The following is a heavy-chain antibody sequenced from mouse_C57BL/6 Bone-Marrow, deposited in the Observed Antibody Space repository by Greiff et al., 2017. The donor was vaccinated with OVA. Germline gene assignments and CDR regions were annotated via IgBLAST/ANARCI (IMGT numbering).Heavy chain of an antibody. D-gene: IGHD2-3*01. CDR1: GFTFSSYG. CDR3: ARKDDGYYNYYAMDY. Sequence: EVMLVESGGDLVKPGGSLKLSCAASGFTFSSYGMSWVRQTPDQRLEWVATIRRGGSYTYYPDSVKGRFPISRDTAKNTRYLQMSSLKSEDTAMYYCARKDDGYYNYYAMDYWGQGTSVTVSS. CDR2: IRRGGSYT. J-gene: IGHJ4*01. V-gene: IGHV5-6*02.